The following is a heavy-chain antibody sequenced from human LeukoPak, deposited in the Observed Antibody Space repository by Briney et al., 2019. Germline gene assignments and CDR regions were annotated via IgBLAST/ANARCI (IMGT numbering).Heavy chain of an antibody. CDR3: AKDRLRGAGGY. J-gene: IGHJ4*02. CDR1: GFTFSSYG. Sequence: GGSLRLSCAASGFTFSSYGMSWVRQAPGKGLEWVSSISGSGGTTYYADSVKGRFTISRDNSKNTLYLQMNSLRADDTAVYYCAKDRLRGAGGYLGQGTLVTVSS. V-gene: IGHV3-23*01. CDR2: ISGSGGTT. D-gene: IGHD3-16*01.